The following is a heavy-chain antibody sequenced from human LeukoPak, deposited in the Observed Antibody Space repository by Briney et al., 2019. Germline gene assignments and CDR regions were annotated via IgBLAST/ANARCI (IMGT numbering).Heavy chain of an antibody. D-gene: IGHD3-9*01. CDR1: GGTFSSYA. CDR2: IVPIFDTA. V-gene: IGHV1-69*13. Sequence: SVKVSCKASGGTFSSYAISWVRQAPGQGLEWMGGIVPIFDTADYAQKFQGRLTITADDSTSTAYMELSSLRAEDTAVYYCARDLLGSHTSYSSGAWDYWGQGTLVTVSS. CDR3: ARDLLGSHTSYSSGAWDY. J-gene: IGHJ4*02.